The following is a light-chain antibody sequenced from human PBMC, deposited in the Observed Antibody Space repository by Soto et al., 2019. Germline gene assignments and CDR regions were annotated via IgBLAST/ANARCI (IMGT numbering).Light chain of an antibody. J-gene: IGLJ1*01. CDR1: SSDVGGDNY. CDR3: QSYDSSLSALYV. CDR2: DVS. V-gene: IGLV2-14*03. Sequence: QSVLTQPASVSGSPGQSITISCTGTSSDVGGDNYVSWYQQHPGEAPKLIIYDVSHRPSGVSNRFSGSKSGTTASLAISGLQTEDEADYYCQSYDSSLSALYVLGTGTKVTVL.